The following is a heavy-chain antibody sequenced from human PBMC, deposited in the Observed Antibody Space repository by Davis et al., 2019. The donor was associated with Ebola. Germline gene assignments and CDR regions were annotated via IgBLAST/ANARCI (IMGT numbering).Heavy chain of an antibody. D-gene: IGHD3-16*01. CDR1: GFTFSSYA. CDR3: ARDGGRTGFYYYGMDV. V-gene: IGHV3-30-3*01. CDR2: ISYDGSDK. J-gene: IGHJ6*02. Sequence: GGSLRLSCAASGFTFSSYAMHWVRQAPGKGLEWVAVISYDGSDKYYADSVKGRFTISRDNSKNTLYLQMNSLRAEDTAVYYCARDGGRTGFYYYGMDVWGQGTTVTVSS.